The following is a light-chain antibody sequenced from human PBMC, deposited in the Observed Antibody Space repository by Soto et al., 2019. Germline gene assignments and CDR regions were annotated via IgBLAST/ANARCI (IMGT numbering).Light chain of an antibody. CDR2: SND. J-gene: IGLJ3*02. Sequence: QSVLTQPPSTSGTPGQRVTISCSGSSSNIGTNTVNWYQQVPGTAPKLLIYSNDQRPSGVPDRFSGSKSGTSVSLAISGLXXXXXXXXXCAAWDARLNGVVFGGGTKLTVL. CDR3: AAWDARLNGVV. CDR1: SSNIGTNT. V-gene: IGLV1-44*01.